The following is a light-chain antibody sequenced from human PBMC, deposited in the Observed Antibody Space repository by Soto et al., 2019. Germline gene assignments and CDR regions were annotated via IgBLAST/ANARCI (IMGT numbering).Light chain of an antibody. Sequence: QSVLTQPPSASGTPGQRVTISCSGNISNIGGYTVNWYQHLPGTAPKLLIYNDYQRPSGVPDRFSGSKSGTSASLAISGLQSEDEADYYCAAWDDSLNGYVFGTGTKVTVL. CDR3: AAWDDSLNGYV. CDR2: NDY. V-gene: IGLV1-44*01. J-gene: IGLJ1*01. CDR1: ISNIGGYT.